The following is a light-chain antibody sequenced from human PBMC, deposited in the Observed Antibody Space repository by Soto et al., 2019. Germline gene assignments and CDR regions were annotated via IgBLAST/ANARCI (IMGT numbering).Light chain of an antibody. J-gene: IGKJ1*01. CDR3: QQYNRYSPWA. Sequence: DVQMTQSPSTLSASVGERVTITCRASQSVSTLLAWYQQKPGKAPRLLIYKASSLESGVPSRFGGSGSGTEFTLTISSLQPDDFATYYCQQYNRYSPWAFGQGTKVDIK. CDR1: QSVSTL. CDR2: KAS. V-gene: IGKV1-5*03.